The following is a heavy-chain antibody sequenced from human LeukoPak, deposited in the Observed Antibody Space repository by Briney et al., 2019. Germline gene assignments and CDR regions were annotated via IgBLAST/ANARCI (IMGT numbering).Heavy chain of an antibody. CDR1: GFFFNSYW. J-gene: IGHJ4*02. CDR2: ENQDGSEI. D-gene: IGHD6-19*01. CDR3: AREMSRGIAVDY. V-gene: IGHV3-7*03. Sequence: GGSLRLSCVTSGFFFNSYWMSWVRQAPGKGLEWVANENQDGSEIYYVDSVKGRFIMSRDNTKNSFYLQMSSLRVEDTAVYYCAREMSRGIAVDYWGQGTLVTVSS.